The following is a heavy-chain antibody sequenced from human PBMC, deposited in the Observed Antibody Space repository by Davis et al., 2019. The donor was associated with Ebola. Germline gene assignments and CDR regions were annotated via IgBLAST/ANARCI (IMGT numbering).Heavy chain of an antibody. D-gene: IGHD1-26*01. Sequence: GESLKISCAASGFTFSGSAMHWVRQASGKGLEWVGRIRSKANSYATAYAASVKGRFTISRDDSKSTAYLQMNSLKTEDTAVYYCTSNSGSYLHDYWGQGTLVTVSS. CDR3: TSNSGSYLHDY. V-gene: IGHV3-73*01. J-gene: IGHJ4*02. CDR1: GFTFSGSA. CDR2: IRSKANSYAT.